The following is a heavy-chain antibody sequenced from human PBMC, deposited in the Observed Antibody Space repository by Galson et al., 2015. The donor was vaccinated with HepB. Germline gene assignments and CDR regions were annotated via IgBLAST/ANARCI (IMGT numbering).Heavy chain of an antibody. CDR2: IYSGGST. CDR3: ARDGNYDIGYYYMDV. CDR1: GFTVSSNY. J-gene: IGHJ6*03. D-gene: IGHD3-9*01. Sequence: SLRLSCAASGFTVSSNYMSWVRQAPGKGLEWVSVIYSGGSTYYADSVKGRFTISRDNSKNTLYLQMNSLRAEDTAVYYCARDGNYDIGYYYMDVWGKGTTVTVSS. V-gene: IGHV3-53*01.